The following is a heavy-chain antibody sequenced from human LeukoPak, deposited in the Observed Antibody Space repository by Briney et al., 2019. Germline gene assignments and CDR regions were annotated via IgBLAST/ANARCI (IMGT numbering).Heavy chain of an antibody. CDR1: GYTFTGYY. CDR2: INPNSGGT. V-gene: IGHV1-2*04. Sequence: WASVKVSCKASGYTFTGYYMHWVRQAPGQGLEWMGWINPNSGGTNYAQKFQGWVTMTRDTSISTAYMELSRLRSDDTAVYYCARGSGRTDYYDSSGTFDYWGQGTLVTVSS. D-gene: IGHD3-22*01. J-gene: IGHJ4*02. CDR3: ARGSGRTDYYDSSGTFDY.